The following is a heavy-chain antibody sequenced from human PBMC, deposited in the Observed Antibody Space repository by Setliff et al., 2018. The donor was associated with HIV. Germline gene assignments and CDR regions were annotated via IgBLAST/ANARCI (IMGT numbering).Heavy chain of an antibody. J-gene: IGHJ3*01. D-gene: IGHD3-22*01. CDR2: IIPLFGTA. V-gene: IGHV1-69*13. CDR1: GGTFSNYA. CDR3: ARDRHHYVSSGFDAFDL. Sequence: SVKVSCKASGGTFSNYAFSWVRQAPGQGLEWMGGIIPLFGTANYAQNFQGRVIITADASTSTAYMELSSLRSEDTSMYYCARDRHHYVSSGFDAFDLWGQGTMVTVSS.